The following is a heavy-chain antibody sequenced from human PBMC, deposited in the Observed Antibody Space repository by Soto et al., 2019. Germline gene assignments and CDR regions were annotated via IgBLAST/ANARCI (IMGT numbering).Heavy chain of an antibody. J-gene: IGHJ4*02. V-gene: IGHV1-18*01. Sequence: HVQLVQSCGDLKKPGASVKVACNTSGYTVNTYFITWVRQAPGQGLEWMGWISPHNGNTNYAEKFQGRVTMTAATITKTASMELRNLRIVDTSVYYCARDAGNSFDYWGQGTPVTVSS. CDR2: ISPHNGNT. CDR3: ARDAGNSFDY. CDR1: GYTVNTYF.